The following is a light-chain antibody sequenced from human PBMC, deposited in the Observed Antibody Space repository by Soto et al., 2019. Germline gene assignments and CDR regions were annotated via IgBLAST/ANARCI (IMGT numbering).Light chain of an antibody. V-gene: IGLV4-69*01. CDR1: SGHRTNA. J-gene: IGLJ3*02. CDR2: LNSDGSH. Sequence: QLVLTQSPSASASLGASVKLTCTLSSGHRTNAIAWHQQQPEKGPRFLMRLNSDGSHTKGDGIPDRFSGSSSGAERNLTISSLQSEVEADYYCQTWGTGLRVFGGGTKVTVL. CDR3: QTWGTGLRV.